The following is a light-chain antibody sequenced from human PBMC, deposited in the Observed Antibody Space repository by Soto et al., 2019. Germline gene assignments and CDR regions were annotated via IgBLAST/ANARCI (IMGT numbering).Light chain of an antibody. V-gene: IGKV3-20*01. J-gene: IGKJ3*01. Sequence: EIVLTQSPGTLSLSPGERATLSCRASQSVSDSYLAWYQQKPGQAPRLLIYASSRATGIPDRFSGSGSGTDFTLTISRREPEDFAVYYCQHYGTSGLFGPGTKVDIK. CDR3: QHYGTSGL. CDR1: QSVSDSY. CDR2: AS.